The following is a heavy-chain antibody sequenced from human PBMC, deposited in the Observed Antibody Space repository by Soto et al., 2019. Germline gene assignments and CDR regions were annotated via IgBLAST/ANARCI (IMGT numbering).Heavy chain of an antibody. CDR3: ARAGGFDRDFNY. CDR1: GGTFSSDS. Sequence: GASVKVSCKASGGTFSSDSFSWVRQAPGQGLEWMGGIIPMFDTPIYAQKFQDRFTITADESTSTAYMQLSSLRSGDTAVYYCARAGGFDRDFNYWGQGSLVTVSS. J-gene: IGHJ4*02. D-gene: IGHD2-15*01. V-gene: IGHV1-69*13. CDR2: IIPMFDTP.